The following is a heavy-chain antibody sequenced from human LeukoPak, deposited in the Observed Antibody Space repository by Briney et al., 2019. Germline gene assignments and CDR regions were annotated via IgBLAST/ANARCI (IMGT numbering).Heavy chain of an antibody. D-gene: IGHD6-19*01. Sequence: SSVKVSCMSSVCTFSSYAISWLRQAPGHGLEWMGGIIPIFGTANYAQKFQGRVTITADKSTSTAYMELSSLRSEDTAVYYCAREAAVAGTEYWGQGTLVTVSS. CDR2: IIPIFGTA. J-gene: IGHJ4*02. CDR1: VCTFSSYA. CDR3: AREAAVAGTEY. V-gene: IGHV1-69*06.